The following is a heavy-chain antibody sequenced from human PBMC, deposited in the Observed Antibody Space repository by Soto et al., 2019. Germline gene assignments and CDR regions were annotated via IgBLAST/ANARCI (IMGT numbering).Heavy chain of an antibody. D-gene: IGHD1-26*01. CDR2: IDPSDSYT. CDR3: ERIIDRTSGAIDY. Sequence: PGESLKISCKGSGYSFTNYWISWVRQMPGKGPEWMGRIDPSDSYTNFSPSFQGLVSISTDKSINTAYLQWSSLKASDNAMYYCERIIDRTSGAIDYWGQATLVTVSS. J-gene: IGHJ4*02. CDR1: GYSFTNYW. V-gene: IGHV5-10-1*01.